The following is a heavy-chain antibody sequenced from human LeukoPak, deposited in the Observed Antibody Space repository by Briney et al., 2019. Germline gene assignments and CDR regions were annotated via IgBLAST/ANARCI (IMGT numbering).Heavy chain of an antibody. Sequence: GGSLRLSCAASGFTFRSYAMSWVRQAPGKGLEWVSAISGSGGSTYYADSVKGRFTISRDNSKNTLYLQMNSLRAEDTAVYYCAKDRLRWPNYFDYWGQGTLVTVSS. J-gene: IGHJ4*02. D-gene: IGHD4-23*01. CDR2: ISGSGGST. CDR1: GFTFRSYA. V-gene: IGHV3-23*01. CDR3: AKDRLRWPNYFDY.